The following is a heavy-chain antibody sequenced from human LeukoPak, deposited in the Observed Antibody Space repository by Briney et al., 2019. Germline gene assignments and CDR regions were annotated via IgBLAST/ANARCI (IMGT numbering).Heavy chain of an antibody. Sequence: GASPVLSCKGSGYNFTNYRIGWVRQMPGKGLEWMGIIYLADSYTRYSPSYRGQVTISANKAISIAYLHLSSLEASDTAMYYCARRPCGHYVSDKWFLDLW. J-gene: IGHJ2*01. CDR3: ARRPCGHYVSDKWFLDL. V-gene: IGHV5-51*01. D-gene: IGHD3-22*01. CDR2: IYLADSYT. CDR1: GYNFTNYR.